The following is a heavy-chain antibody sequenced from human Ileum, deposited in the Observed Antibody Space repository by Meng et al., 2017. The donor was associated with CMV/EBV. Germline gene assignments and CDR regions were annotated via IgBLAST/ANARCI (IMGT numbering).Heavy chain of an antibody. Sequence: SCEASGNTFTSSDNYWVRQATGQGLEWMGWMNPKNGDSGYAQKFQGRVTMTRSTSIRMAYMELSSLRSEDTAVYYCAREGAYSYGLDWGQGTLVTVSS. CDR1: GNTFTSSD. CDR3: AREGAYSYGLD. V-gene: IGHV1-8*01. J-gene: IGHJ4*02. D-gene: IGHD5-18*01. CDR2: MNPKNGDS.